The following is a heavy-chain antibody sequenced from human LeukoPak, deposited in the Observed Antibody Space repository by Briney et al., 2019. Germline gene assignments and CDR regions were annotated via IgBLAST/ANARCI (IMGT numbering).Heavy chain of an antibody. CDR3: ARDISGADDAFDI. V-gene: IGHV3-7*01. D-gene: IGHD1-26*01. CDR1: GFTFNKYW. CDR2: IRQDSGQM. J-gene: IGHJ3*02. Sequence: GGSLRLSCAASGFTFNKYWMSWVRQSPGKGLEWVANIRQDSGQMYYVDSVEGRFTISRDNAKNSLYLQMNSLKVEDTGVYYCARDISGADDAFDIWGQGTMVIVSS.